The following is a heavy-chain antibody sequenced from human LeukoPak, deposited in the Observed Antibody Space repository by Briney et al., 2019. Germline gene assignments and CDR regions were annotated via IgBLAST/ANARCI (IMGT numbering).Heavy chain of an antibody. Sequence: ASVTVSCKASGYTFTSYYMHWVRQAPGQGLEWMGIINPSVGSTSYPQKFQDRVTMTRDTSTSTVHMELSSLRSDDTAVYFCARGAEKDHDGYSSTWYDYWGQGTLVTVSS. J-gene: IGHJ4*02. D-gene: IGHD6-13*01. CDR1: GYTFTSYY. V-gene: IGHV1-46*01. CDR2: INPSVGST. CDR3: ARGAEKDHDGYSSTWYDY.